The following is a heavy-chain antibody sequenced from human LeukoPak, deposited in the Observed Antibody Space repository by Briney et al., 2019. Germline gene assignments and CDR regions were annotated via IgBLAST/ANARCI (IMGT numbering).Heavy chain of an antibody. V-gene: IGHV4-4*07. Sequence: SEALSLTCTVSGGSISSYYWSWIRQPAGKGLEWIGRIYTSGSTNYNPSLKSRVTMSVDTSKNQFSLKLSSVTAADTAVYYCATTIQQLGNGNFDYWGQGTLVTVSS. CDR1: GGSISSYY. J-gene: IGHJ4*02. CDR2: IYTSGST. D-gene: IGHD6-13*01. CDR3: ATTIQQLGNGNFDY.